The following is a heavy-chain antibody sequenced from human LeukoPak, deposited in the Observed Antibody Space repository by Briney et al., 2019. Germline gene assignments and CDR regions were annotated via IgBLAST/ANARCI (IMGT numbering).Heavy chain of an antibody. D-gene: IGHD4-17*01. CDR2: ISYDGSNK. CDR3: ANGDYSYFDY. V-gene: IGHV3-30*18. CDR1: GFTFSSYG. J-gene: IGHJ4*02. Sequence: GRPLRLSCAASGFTFSSYGMHWVRQAPGKGLEWVAVISYDGSNKYYADSVKGRFTISRDNSKNTLYLQMNSLRAEDTAVYYCANGDYSYFDYWGQGTLVTVSS.